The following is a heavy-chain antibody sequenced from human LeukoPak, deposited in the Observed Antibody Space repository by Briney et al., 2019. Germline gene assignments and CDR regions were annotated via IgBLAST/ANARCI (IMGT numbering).Heavy chain of an antibody. CDR3: AREGLTTSPNNALDI. V-gene: IGHV3-33*01. J-gene: IGHJ3*02. CDR1: GFTFSSYG. CDR2: IWYDENKK. D-gene: IGHD1/OR15-1a*01. Sequence: GGSLRLSCEASGFTFSSYGMHWVRQAPGKGLEWVAVIWYDENKKYYADFVKGRFTTSRDDFKSTLFLQLNSLRVEDTAVYYCAREGLTTSPNNALDIWGQGTTVTVSS.